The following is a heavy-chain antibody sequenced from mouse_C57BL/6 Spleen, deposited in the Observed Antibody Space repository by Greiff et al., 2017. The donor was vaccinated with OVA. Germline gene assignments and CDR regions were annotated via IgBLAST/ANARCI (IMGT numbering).Heavy chain of an antibody. CDR1: GYTFTDYY. D-gene: IGHD5-5*01. J-gene: IGHJ3*01. V-gene: IGHV1-75*01. CDR2: IFPGSGST. Sequence: VKLQESGPELVKPGASVKISCKASGYTFTDYYINWVKQRPGQGLEWIGWIFPGSGSTYYNEKFKGKATLTVDKSSSTAYMLLSSLTSEDSAVYFCARSEDYRLGGFAYWGQGTLVTVSA. CDR3: ARSEDYRLGGFAY.